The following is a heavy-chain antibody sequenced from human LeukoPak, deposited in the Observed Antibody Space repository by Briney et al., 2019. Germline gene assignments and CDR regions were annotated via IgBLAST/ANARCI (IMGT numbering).Heavy chain of an antibody. Sequence: SETLSLTCTVSGGSISSSSYYWGWIRQPPGKGLEWIVSIYYIGITYYNPSLKRRVTISVDRSKTQFSLKLGSVTAADTAVYYCARTVPTYYYGSGSNGPVGYYFDYWGQGTLVTVSS. CDR2: IYYIGIT. CDR1: GGSISSSSYY. V-gene: IGHV4-39*07. CDR3: ARTVPTYYYGSGSNGPVGYYFDY. J-gene: IGHJ4*02. D-gene: IGHD3-10*01.